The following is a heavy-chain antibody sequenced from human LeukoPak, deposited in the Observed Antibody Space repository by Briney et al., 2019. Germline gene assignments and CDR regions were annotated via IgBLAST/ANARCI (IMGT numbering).Heavy chain of an antibody. CDR3: TRVDTAMVISYYYYMDV. J-gene: IGHJ6*03. CDR2: IRSKANSYAT. CDR1: GFTFSGSA. D-gene: IGHD5-18*01. V-gene: IGHV3-73*01. Sequence: GGSLRLSCAASGFTFSGSAMHWVSQASGKGLEWVSRIRSKANSYATAYAASVKGRFTISRDDSKNTAYLQMNSLKTEDTAVYYCTRVDTAMVISYYYYMDVWGKGTTVSVSS.